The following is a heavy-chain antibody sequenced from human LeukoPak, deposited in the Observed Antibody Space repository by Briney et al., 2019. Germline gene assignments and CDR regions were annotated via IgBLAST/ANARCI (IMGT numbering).Heavy chain of an antibody. V-gene: IGHV3-21*01. CDR1: GFTFSSYS. CDR3: ARDSSGWYRLDY. Sequence: GGSLRLSCAASGFTFSSYSMNWVRQAPGKGLEWVSSISSSSGYIYYADSVKGRFTISRDNAKNSLYLQMNSLRAEDTAVYYCARDSSGWYRLDYWGQGTLVTVS. J-gene: IGHJ4*02. CDR2: ISSSSGYI. D-gene: IGHD6-19*01.